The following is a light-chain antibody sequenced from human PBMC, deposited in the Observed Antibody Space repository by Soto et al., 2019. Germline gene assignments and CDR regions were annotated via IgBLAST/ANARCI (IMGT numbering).Light chain of an antibody. CDR2: AAS. CDR1: QSISSY. Sequence: DIQMTQSPSSLSASVGDRVTITCRASQSISSYLNWYQQKPGKAPKLLIYAASSLQSGVPSRFSGSGSGTDFTLTISSLQPEDFATYYWKQSYSTSWTFGQGTKVEIX. V-gene: IGKV1-39*01. CDR3: KQSYSTSWT. J-gene: IGKJ1*01.